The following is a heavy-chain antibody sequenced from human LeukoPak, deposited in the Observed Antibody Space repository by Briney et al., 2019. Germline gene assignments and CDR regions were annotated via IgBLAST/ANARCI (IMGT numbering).Heavy chain of an antibody. CDR1: GGTYSSYA. D-gene: IGHD4-17*01. J-gene: IGHJ4*02. Sequence: SVKVSCKASGGTYSSYAISWVRQAPGQALEWMGRIIPIFGTAKCAQKFQGRVTITTDEFTSTAYMELRSLRSDDTAVYYCARDIPTVTNLIDYWGQGTLVTVSS. V-gene: IGHV1-69*05. CDR3: ARDIPTVTNLIDY. CDR2: IIPIFGTA.